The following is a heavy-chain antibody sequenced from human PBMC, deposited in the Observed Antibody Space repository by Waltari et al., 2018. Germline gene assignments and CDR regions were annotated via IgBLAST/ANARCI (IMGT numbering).Heavy chain of an antibody. V-gene: IGHV4-34*01. Sequence: QVQLQQWGAGLLKPSETLSLTCAVYGGSFSGYYWSWIRQPPGKGLEWIGEINHSGSNNYNPSLKSRVTISVDTSKNQFSLKLSSVTAADTAVYYCARLLGYCSSTSCYNDAFDIWGQGTMVTVSS. CDR3: ARLLGYCSSTSCYNDAFDI. CDR2: INHSGSN. CDR1: GGSFSGYY. D-gene: IGHD2-2*02. J-gene: IGHJ3*02.